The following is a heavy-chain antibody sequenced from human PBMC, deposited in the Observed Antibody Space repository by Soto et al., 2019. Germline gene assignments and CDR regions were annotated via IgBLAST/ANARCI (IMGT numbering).Heavy chain of an antibody. CDR1: GYTFTSYA. CDR2: INAGNGNT. CDR3: ARGFPLWFDA. D-gene: IGHD3-3*01. V-gene: IGHV1-3*05. J-gene: IGHJ5*02. Sequence: QVQLVQSGAEKKKPGASVKVSCKASGYTFTSYAIHWVRQAPGQRLEWMGWINAGNGNTKYSQKFQGRVTITRDTSPSTAYMELSSLRSKDTAVYYCARGFPLWFDAWGQGTLFTVSS.